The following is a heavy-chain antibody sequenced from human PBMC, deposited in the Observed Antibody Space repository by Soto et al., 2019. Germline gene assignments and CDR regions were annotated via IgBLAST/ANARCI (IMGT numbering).Heavy chain of an antibody. J-gene: IGHJ5*02. CDR2: LYDVDGS. CDR1: GLTVSGKKY. V-gene: IGHV3-53*01. Sequence: DVQLVESGGGLMQPGESLRLSCAASGLTVSGKKYVAWVRQAPGKGLEWVSALYDVDGSFYADSVKGRFTTSSDSSKTTVYLQMRRVRAEDTAVYFCARHRHPRGTVGATSPLDPWGQGTQVTVSS. CDR3: ARHRHPRGTVGATSPLDP. D-gene: IGHD1-26*01.